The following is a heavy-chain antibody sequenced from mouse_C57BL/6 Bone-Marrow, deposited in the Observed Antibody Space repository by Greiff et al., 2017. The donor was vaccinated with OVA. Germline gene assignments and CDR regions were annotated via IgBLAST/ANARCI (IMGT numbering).Heavy chain of an antibody. Sequence: EVKLLESGGGLVKPGGSLKLSCAASGFTFSSYAMSWVRQTPEKRLEWVATISDGGSYTYYPDNVKGRFTISRDNAKNNLYLQMSHLKSEDTAMYYCAREGYYGLDYWGQGTTLTVSS. CDR3: AREGYYGLDY. V-gene: IGHV5-4*01. J-gene: IGHJ2*01. CDR1: GFTFSSYA. CDR2: ISDGGSYT. D-gene: IGHD1-1*02.